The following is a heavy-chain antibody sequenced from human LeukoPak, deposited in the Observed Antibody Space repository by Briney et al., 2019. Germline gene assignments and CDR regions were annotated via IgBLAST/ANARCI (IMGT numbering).Heavy chain of an antibody. J-gene: IGHJ3*02. D-gene: IGHD3-22*01. CDR2: IYYSGST. CDR1: GGSISSSSSY. V-gene: IGHV4-39*07. Sequence: SETLSLTCTVSGGSISSSSSYWGWIRQPPGKGLEWIGSIYYSGSTYYNPSLKSRVTISVDTSKNQFSLKLSSVTAADTAFYYCARVDPDYYDSSAMRLGTFDIWGQGTMVTVSS. CDR3: ARVDPDYYDSSAMRLGTFDI.